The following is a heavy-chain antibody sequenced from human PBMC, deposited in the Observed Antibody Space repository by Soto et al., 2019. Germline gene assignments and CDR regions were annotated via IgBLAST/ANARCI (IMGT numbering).Heavy chain of an antibody. J-gene: IGHJ4*02. CDR3: ARDPFSQFSHETSVFHN. CDR2: IYSGGDT. Sequence: GGSLRLSCAVSGFSVSSNYMNWVRQSPGKGLEWVSVIYSGGDTHYTDSVKGRFTVSRDTSENTLFLEMKSLRAEDTAIYYCARDPFSQFSHETSVFHNWGRGTLVTVSS. D-gene: IGHD3-22*01. V-gene: IGHV3-53*01. CDR1: GFSVSSNY.